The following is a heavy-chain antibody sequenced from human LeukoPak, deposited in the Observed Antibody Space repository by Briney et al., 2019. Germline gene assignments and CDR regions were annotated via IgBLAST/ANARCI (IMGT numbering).Heavy chain of an antibody. Sequence: AGGSLRHSCSASGFTLSSHYMSWVRQAPGKGLEWVSVIYSGGSTYYADSVKGRFTISRDNSKNTLYLQMNSLRAEDTAVYYCARGQSSSWNHFDYWGQAALVTVSS. CDR2: IYSGGST. CDR1: GFTLSSHY. D-gene: IGHD6-13*01. CDR3: ARGQSSSWNHFDY. V-gene: IGHV3-53*01. J-gene: IGHJ4*02.